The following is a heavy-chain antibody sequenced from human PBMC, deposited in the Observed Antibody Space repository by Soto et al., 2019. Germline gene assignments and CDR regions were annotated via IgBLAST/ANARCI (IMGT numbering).Heavy chain of an antibody. J-gene: IGHJ6*02. V-gene: IGHV4-31*03. CDR3: ARASRGAGMDV. CDR2: IYYSGST. Sequence: NPSETLSLTCTVSGGSISSGGYYWSWIRQHPGKGLEWIGYIYYSGSTYYNPSLKSRVTISVDTSKNQFSLKLSSVTAADTAVYYCARASRGAGMDVWGQGTTVTVSS. CDR1: GGSISSGGYY. D-gene: IGHD2-2*01.